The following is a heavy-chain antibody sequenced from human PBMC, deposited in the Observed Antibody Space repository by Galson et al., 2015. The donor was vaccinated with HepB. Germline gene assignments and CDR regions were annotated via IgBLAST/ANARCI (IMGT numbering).Heavy chain of an antibody. Sequence: SLRLSCAASGFTFSNYAMNWVRQAPGKGLDWVSAISGSGGSTYYADSVKGRFTISRDNSKNTLYLQMNSLRAEDTAVYYCAKHNREGGSSILHGMDVWGQGTTVTVSS. CDR3: AKHNREGGSSILHGMDV. CDR2: ISGSGGST. J-gene: IGHJ6*02. CDR1: GFTFSNYA. D-gene: IGHD6-13*01. V-gene: IGHV3-23*01.